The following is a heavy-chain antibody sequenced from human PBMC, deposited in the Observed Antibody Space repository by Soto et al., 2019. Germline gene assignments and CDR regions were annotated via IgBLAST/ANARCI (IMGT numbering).Heavy chain of an antibody. D-gene: IGHD1-26*01. J-gene: IGHJ4*02. CDR2: INHSGST. CDR1: VGSISIDDDY. V-gene: IGHV4-30-4*01. Sequence: KSSETLSITCTFSVGSISIDDDYWSWIRQPPGKGLEWTGYINHSGSTYYNPSLQSRVIISVDASKNQFSLKLSSVTAADTAVYYCARGVGADIFDYWGQGILVTVSS. CDR3: ARGVGADIFDY.